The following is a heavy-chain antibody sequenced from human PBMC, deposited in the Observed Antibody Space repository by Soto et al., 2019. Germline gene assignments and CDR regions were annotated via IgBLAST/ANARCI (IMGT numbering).Heavy chain of an antibody. CDR1: GFTFSSYS. CDR2: ISSSGSTI. Sequence: GGSLRLSCAASGFTFSSYSMNWVRQAPGKGLEWVSSISSSGSTIYYADSVKGRFTISRDNAKNSLYLQMNSLRAEDTAVYYCARKQYSSSWYDAFDIWGQGTMVTVSS. J-gene: IGHJ3*02. V-gene: IGHV3-21*04. D-gene: IGHD6-13*01. CDR3: ARKQYSSSWYDAFDI.